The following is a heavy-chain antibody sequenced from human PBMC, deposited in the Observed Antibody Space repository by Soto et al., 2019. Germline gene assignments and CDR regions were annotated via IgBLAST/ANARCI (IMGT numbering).Heavy chain of an antibody. V-gene: IGHV5-51*01. CDR2: IYPGDSDT. CDR3: ARSHRYYYDSSGYYPHGYHFDY. CDR1: GYSFTSYW. D-gene: IGHD3-22*01. Sequence: GESLKISCKGSGYSFTSYWIGWVRQMPGKGLEWMGIIYPGDSDTRYSPSFQGQVTISADKSISTAYLQWSSLKASDTAIYYCARSHRYYYDSSGYYPHGYHFDYWGQGTLVTSPQ. J-gene: IGHJ4*02.